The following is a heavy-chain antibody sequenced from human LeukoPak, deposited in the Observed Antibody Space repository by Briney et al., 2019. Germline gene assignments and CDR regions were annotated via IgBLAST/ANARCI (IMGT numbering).Heavy chain of an antibody. J-gene: IGHJ4*02. V-gene: IGHV5-51*01. D-gene: IGHD3-22*01. CDR1: GYSFTSYW. Sequence: GESLQISCQGSGYSFTSYWIGWVRQVPGKGLEWMGIIYPGDSDTRYSPSFQGQVTISADKSICTAYLQWSSLKASDTAMYYCARGSGSVFDEYYFDYWGQGTLVTVSS. CDR2: IYPGDSDT. CDR3: ARGSGSVFDEYYFDY.